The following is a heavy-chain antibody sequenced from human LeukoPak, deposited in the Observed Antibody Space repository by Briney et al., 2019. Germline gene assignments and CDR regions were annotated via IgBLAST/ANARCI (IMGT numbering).Heavy chain of an antibody. CDR1: GGSISSGGYY. V-gene: IGHV4-31*03. D-gene: IGHD4-17*01. CDR2: IYYSGRT. J-gene: IGHJ5*02. CDR3: ARVRDGDYGYIGFDP. Sequence: SQTLSLTCTVSGGSISSGGYYWSWIRQHPGKGLEWIGYIYYSGRTYYNPYLKSRVTISVDTSKNQFSLKLSSVTAADRAVFYCARVRDGDYGYIGFDPWGQGTLVTVSS.